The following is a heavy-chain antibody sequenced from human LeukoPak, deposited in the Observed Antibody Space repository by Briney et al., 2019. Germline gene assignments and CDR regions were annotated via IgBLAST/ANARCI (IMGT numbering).Heavy chain of an antibody. V-gene: IGHV4-4*02. CDR3: ARETYYYDSSGYRFWFDP. J-gene: IGHJ5*02. CDR2: IYHSGST. D-gene: IGHD3-22*01. CDR1: GGSISSSNW. Sequence: SGTLSLTCAVSGGSISSSNWWSWVRQPPGKGLEWIGEIYHSGSTNYNPSLKSRVTISVDTSKNQFSLKLSSVTAADTAVYYCARETYYYDSSGYRFWFDPWGQGTLVTVSS.